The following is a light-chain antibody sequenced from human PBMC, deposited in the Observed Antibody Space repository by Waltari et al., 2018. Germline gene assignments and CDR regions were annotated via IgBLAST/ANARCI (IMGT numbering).Light chain of an antibody. J-gene: IGKJ2*01. V-gene: IGKV1-5*03. CDR3: QQYNRYPVA. CDR1: QSISTW. CDR2: AAS. Sequence: DIQMTQSPSTQSASVGDRVTITCRASQSISTWVAWYQQKPGKAPKLLIYAASNLESGVPSRFGGSGYGTEFTLTISSLQPDDFAIYYCQQYNRYPVAFGQGTKLDIK.